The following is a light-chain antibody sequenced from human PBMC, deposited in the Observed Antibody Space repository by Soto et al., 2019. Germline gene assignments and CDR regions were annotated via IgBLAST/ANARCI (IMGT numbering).Light chain of an antibody. CDR1: HSIGTY. J-gene: IGKJ5*01. CDR3: QQRYSTPSIT. CDR2: AAS. V-gene: IGKV1-39*01. Sequence: DIQMTQSPSSLSASVGDRVTITCLAGHSIGTYLNWYQQKPGKAPKPLIYAASSLQSGVPSRFSGSGSGTDFTLTISSLQPEDFATYYCQQRYSTPSITFGQGTRLEIK.